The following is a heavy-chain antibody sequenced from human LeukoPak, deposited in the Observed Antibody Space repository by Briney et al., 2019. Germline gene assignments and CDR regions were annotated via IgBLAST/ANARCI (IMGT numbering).Heavy chain of an antibody. CDR3: AKDSVRTGTLPDDFDY. D-gene: IGHD1-7*01. J-gene: IGHJ4*02. CDR2: ISYDGSNK. Sequence: GGSLRLSCAASGFTFSSHGMHWVRQAPGKGLEWVAVISYDGSNKYYADSVKGRFTISRDNSKNTLYLQMNSLRAEDTAVYYCAKDSVRTGTLPDDFDYWGQGTLVTVSS. CDR1: GFTFSSHG. V-gene: IGHV3-30*18.